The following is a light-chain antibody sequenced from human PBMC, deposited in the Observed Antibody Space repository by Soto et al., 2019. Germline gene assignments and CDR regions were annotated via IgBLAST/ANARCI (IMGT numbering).Light chain of an antibody. J-gene: IGKJ4*01. V-gene: IGKV3D-20*02. CDR2: GAS. CDR1: QSVSSSF. Sequence: EIVLTQSPGTLSLSPGERATLSCRAGQSVSSSFLAWYQQRPGQAPRLLIYGASSRATGIPDRFSGSGSGTDFTLTISRLEPEDFAVYYCHQRRQWPRTFGGETKVDIK. CDR3: HQRRQWPRT.